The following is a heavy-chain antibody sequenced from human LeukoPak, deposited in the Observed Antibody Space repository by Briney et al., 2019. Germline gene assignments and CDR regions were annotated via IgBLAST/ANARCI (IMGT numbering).Heavy chain of an antibody. J-gene: IGHJ4*02. CDR1: GLTFSSYA. CDR3: AREGPYSSGWYSLYYFDF. V-gene: IGHV3-23*01. CDR2: ISGRGDRT. Sequence: GGSLRLSCAAPGLTFSSYAMSWVRQAPGKGPEWVSAISGRGDRTYYADSVQGRVTISRDNSKNTLYLQIHSLRGEDTAVYYCAREGPYSSGWYSLYYFDFWGQGTLVTVSS. D-gene: IGHD6-19*01.